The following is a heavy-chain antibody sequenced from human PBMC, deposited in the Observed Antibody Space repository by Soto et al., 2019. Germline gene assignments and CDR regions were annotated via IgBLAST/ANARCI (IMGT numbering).Heavy chain of an antibody. Sequence: QVQLVQSGAEVKKPGSSVKVSCKASGGTFSSYAISWVRQAPGQGLEWMGGINPIFGTANYAQKFQGRVTITPDESTSTAYMELSSLRSEDTAVYYCAREERYCSGGSCYPDWFDPWGQGTLVTVSS. CDR2: INPIFGTA. J-gene: IGHJ5*02. CDR3: AREERYCSGGSCYPDWFDP. V-gene: IGHV1-69*05. CDR1: GGTFSSYA. D-gene: IGHD2-15*01.